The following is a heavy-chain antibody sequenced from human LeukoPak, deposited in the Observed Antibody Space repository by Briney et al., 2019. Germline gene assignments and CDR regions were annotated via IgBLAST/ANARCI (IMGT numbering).Heavy chain of an antibody. D-gene: IGHD1-26*01. V-gene: IGHV3-48*03. J-gene: IGHJ4*02. CDR3: ARAEVGANHFDY. CDR2: ISSSGSTI. CDR1: GFTFSSYE. Sequence: GGSLRLSCAASGFTFSSYEMNWVRQAPGKGLEWVSYISSSGSTIYYADSVKGRFTISRGNAKNSLYLQMNSLRAEDTAVYYCARAEVGANHFDYWGQGTLVTVSS.